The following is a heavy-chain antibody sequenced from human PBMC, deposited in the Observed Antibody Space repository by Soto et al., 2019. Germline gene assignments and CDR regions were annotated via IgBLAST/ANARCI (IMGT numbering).Heavy chain of an antibody. J-gene: IGHJ4*02. Sequence: QVQLQESGPGLVKPSETLSLTCTVSGGSISTYYWSWIRQSPGKGPEWIGYVYHSGTTNYNPSLESRVTMSLDTSKNQFSLKLGAVTTADTAVYCCATRPPGGAYRGGFDYWGQGTLVTVSS. V-gene: IGHV4-59*01. CDR3: ATRPPGGAYRGGFDY. CDR1: GGSISTYY. D-gene: IGHD3-10*01. CDR2: VYHSGTT.